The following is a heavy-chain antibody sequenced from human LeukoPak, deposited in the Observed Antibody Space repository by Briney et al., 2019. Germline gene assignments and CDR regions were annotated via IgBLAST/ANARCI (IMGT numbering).Heavy chain of an antibody. V-gene: IGHV3-23*01. CDR1: GFTFSSYA. D-gene: IGHD4-17*01. J-gene: IGHJ4*02. CDR3: AKGGDYGDYEGEDY. CDR2: ISGSGGSA. Sequence: GGSLRLSWAASGFTFSSYAMSWVRQAPGKGLEWVSAISGSGGSAYYADSVKGRFTISRDNSKNTLYLQMNSLRAEDTAVYYCAKGGDYGDYEGEDYWGQGALVTVSS.